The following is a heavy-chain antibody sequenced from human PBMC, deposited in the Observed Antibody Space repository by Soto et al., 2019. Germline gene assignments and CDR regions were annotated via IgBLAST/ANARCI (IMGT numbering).Heavy chain of an antibody. J-gene: IGHJ6*02. CDR3: ARGVAAGYYYYGMDV. D-gene: IGHD6-13*01. CDR1: GYTFTSYD. Sequence: ASVKVSCKASGYTFTSYDITWVRQATGQGLEWMGWMNPNSGNTGYAQKFQDRVTMTRNTSISTAYMELSSLRSEDTAVYYCARGVAAGYYYYGMDVWGQGTTVTVSS. CDR2: MNPNSGNT. V-gene: IGHV1-8*01.